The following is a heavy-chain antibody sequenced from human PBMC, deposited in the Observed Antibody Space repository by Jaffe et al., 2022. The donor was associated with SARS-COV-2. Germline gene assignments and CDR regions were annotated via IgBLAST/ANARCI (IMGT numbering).Heavy chain of an antibody. CDR1: GFTFSYA. J-gene: IGHJ6*02. Sequence: EVQLLESGGGLVQPGGSLRLSCAASGFTFSYAMSWVRQAPGKGLEWVSTISGSGGSIYYADSVKGRFTISRDNSKNTLYLQMNSLRAEDTAVYYCAKDIRQDITVTDRSGMDVWGQGTTVTVSS. D-gene: IGHD6-19*01. CDR2: ISGSGGSI. V-gene: IGHV3-23*01. CDR3: AKDIRQDITVTDRSGMDV.